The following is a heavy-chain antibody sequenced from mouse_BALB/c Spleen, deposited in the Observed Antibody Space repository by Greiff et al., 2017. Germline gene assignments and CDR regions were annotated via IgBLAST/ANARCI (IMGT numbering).Heavy chain of an antibody. CDR3: ARSPTTVYAMDY. V-gene: IGHV1S34*01. CDR1: GYSFTGYY. Sequence: LVKTGASVMISCKASGYSFTGYYMHWVKQNHGKRLEWIGYISCDNGATSYNQKFKGKATFTVDTSSSTAYMQFNSLTSEDSAVYYCARSPTTVYAMDYWGQGTSVTVSS. D-gene: IGHD1-1*01. J-gene: IGHJ4*01. CDR2: ISCDNGAT.